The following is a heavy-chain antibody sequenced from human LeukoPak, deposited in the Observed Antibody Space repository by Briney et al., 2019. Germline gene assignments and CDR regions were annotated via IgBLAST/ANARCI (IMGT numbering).Heavy chain of an antibody. CDR3: ARDGSGTYWAYYNWFDP. V-gene: IGHV1-8*01. Sequence: GASVKVSCKASGYTFTSYDINWVRQATGQGLEWMGWMNPNSGNAVYAQKFQGRVTMTRNTSISTAYMELSNLRPEDTAVYYCARDGSGTYWAYYNWFDPWGQGTLVTVSS. CDR2: MNPNSGNA. D-gene: IGHD3-10*01. CDR1: GYTFTSYD. J-gene: IGHJ5*02.